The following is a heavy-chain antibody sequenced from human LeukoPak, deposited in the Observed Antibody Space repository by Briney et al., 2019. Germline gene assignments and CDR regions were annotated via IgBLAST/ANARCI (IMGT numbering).Heavy chain of an antibody. Sequence: PGGSLRLSCAASGFTFSGYGMNWVRQAPGKGLEWVSYIADDSTATYYPDSVKGRFTISRDNSKNTLSLLMNSLRAEDTAVYYCAGGSFGTHWYFDLWGRGTLVTVSS. CDR1: GFTFSGYG. CDR3: AGGSFGTHWYFDL. D-gene: IGHD3-10*01. J-gene: IGHJ2*01. V-gene: IGHV3-23*01. CDR2: IADDSTAT.